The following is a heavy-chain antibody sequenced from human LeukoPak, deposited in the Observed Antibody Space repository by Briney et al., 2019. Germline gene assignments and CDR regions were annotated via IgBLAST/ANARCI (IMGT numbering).Heavy chain of an antibody. CDR1: GYTFTSYD. D-gene: IGHD1-26*01. CDR3: ARGDGGATTLFF. Sequence: GASVKVSCKASGYTFTSYDINWVRQATEQGLEWMGWMNPNSGNTGYAQKFQGRVTMTRNTSISTAYTELSSLRSEDTAVYYCARGDGGATTLFFWGQGTLVTVSS. CDR2: MNPNSGNT. J-gene: IGHJ4*02. V-gene: IGHV1-8*01.